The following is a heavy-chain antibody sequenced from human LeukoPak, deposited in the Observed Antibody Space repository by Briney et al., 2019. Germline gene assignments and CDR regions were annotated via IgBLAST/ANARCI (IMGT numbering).Heavy chain of an antibody. V-gene: IGHV4-39*01. CDR2: ILYDGSA. CDR1: GGSISTASYY. D-gene: IGHD6-19*01. Sequence: SETLSLSCTVSGGSISTASYYWVWLRQPPGKGLEWIGSILYDGSAYYNPSLKSRVTISVDTSKNHFSLRLTSVTAADAAIYYCARHVGTTGWYWWFDPWGQGTLVTVSS. J-gene: IGHJ5*02. CDR3: ARHVGTTGWYWWFDP.